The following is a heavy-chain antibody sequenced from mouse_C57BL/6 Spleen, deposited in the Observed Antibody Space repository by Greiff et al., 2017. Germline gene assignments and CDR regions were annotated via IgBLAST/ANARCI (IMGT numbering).Heavy chain of an antibody. CDR2: IYPSDSDT. CDR1: GYTFTSYW. J-gene: IGHJ4*01. Sequence: QVQLQQPGAELVKPGASVKVSCKASGYTFTSYWMHWVKQRPGQGLEWIGRIYPSDSDTNYNQKFKGKATLTVDKSSSTAYMQLSSLTSEDSAVYYCGMGDGYYYYAMDYWGQGTSVTVSS. D-gene: IGHD2-3*01. V-gene: IGHV1-74*01. CDR3: GMGDGYYYYAMDY.